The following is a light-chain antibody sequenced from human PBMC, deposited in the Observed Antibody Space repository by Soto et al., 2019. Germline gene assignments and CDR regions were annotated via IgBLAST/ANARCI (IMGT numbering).Light chain of an antibody. CDR1: QSISHF. J-gene: IGKJ1*01. V-gene: IGKV1-5*01. Sequence: DIQMTQSPSTLSASLGDRVTITCRASQSISHFLAWYQQKPGKVPKLLIYDASNLGSGVPSRLSGSGSGTDFTLTISGLQPDDFTTYYCQQYTSYSRAFGQGPKVDI. CDR2: DAS. CDR3: QQYTSYSRA.